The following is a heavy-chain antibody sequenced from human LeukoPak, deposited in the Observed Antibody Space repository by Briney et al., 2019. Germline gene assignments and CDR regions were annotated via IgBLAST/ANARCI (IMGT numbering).Heavy chain of an antibody. CDR1: GFTFTTYS. Sequence: PGGSLRLSCEASGFTFTTYSMTWVRQAPGKGLEWVSIISSGSSAIFSADALKGRFTISRDDAKNLLYLDMNSPRAEDTVVYYCARGHTAVTRHFDFWGQGTLVTVSS. J-gene: IGHJ4*02. CDR3: ARGHTAVTRHFDF. V-gene: IGHV3-21*01. CDR2: ISSGSSAI. D-gene: IGHD4-17*01.